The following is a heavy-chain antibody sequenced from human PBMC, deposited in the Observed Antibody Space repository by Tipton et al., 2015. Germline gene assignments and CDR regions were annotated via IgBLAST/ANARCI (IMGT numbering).Heavy chain of an antibody. Sequence: LSLTCAASGFTFSSYWMSWVRQAPGKGLEWVANIKQDGSEKYYVDSVKGRFTISRDNAKNSLYLQMNSLRGEDTAVYYCASRYCSGGSCYPYWDYWGPGTLVTVSS. V-gene: IGHV3-7*01. CDR1: GFTFSSYW. CDR3: ASRYCSGGSCYPYWDY. CDR2: IKQDGSEK. J-gene: IGHJ4*02. D-gene: IGHD2-15*01.